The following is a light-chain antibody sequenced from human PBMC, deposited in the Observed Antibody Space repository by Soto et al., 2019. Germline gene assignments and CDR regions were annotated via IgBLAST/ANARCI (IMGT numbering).Light chain of an antibody. CDR3: QQYKTYSM. Sequence: DIQMTQSPSTLSASVGDRVTLTCRASQSISSWLAWYQQKPGKAPKLLIYDASSLEGGVPSRFSGSGSGTEFTLTISRLQPDDFATYYCQQYKTYSMFGQGTKVEIK. J-gene: IGKJ1*01. V-gene: IGKV1-5*01. CDR2: DAS. CDR1: QSISSW.